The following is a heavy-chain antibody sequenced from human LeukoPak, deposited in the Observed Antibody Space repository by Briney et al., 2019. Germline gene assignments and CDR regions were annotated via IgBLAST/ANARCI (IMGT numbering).Heavy chain of an antibody. Sequence: PGGSLRLSCAASGFTFSSYAMRWVRQAPGKGLEWVSAICGSGGNKYYADSVKGRFTISRDNSKNTLYLQMNSLRAEDTAVYYCSKIEALRAAAGTADYWGQGTLVTVSS. CDR2: ICGSGGNK. CDR3: SKIEALRAAAGTADY. D-gene: IGHD6-13*01. CDR1: GFTFSSYA. J-gene: IGHJ4*02. V-gene: IGHV3-23*01.